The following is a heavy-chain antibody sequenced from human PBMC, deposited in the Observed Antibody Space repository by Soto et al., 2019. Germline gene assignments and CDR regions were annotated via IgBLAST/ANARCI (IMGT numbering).Heavy chain of an antibody. D-gene: IGHD2-2*01. V-gene: IGHV1-69*04. CDR3: ARDSWSHIVVVPAAKTGYYYYGMDV. CDR1: GGTFSSYA. J-gene: IGHJ6*02. CDR2: IIPILGIA. Sequence: SVKVSCKASGGTFSSYAISWVRQAPGQGLEWMGRIIPILGIANYAQKFQGRVTITADKSTSTAYMELSSLRSEDTAVYYCARDSWSHIVVVPAAKTGYYYYGMDVWGQGTTVTVSS.